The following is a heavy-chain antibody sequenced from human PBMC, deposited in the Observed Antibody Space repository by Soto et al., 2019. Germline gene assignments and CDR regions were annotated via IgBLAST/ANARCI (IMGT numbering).Heavy chain of an antibody. Sequence: QMQLVQSGPEVKKPGTSVKVSCKASGFTFTSSAVQWMRQARGQRLEWIGWIVVGSGNTNYAQKFQERVTITRDMSTSTAYMELSSLRSEDTAVYYCAAVADIAAAGTRWGQGTLVTVSS. V-gene: IGHV1-58*01. J-gene: IGHJ4*02. D-gene: IGHD6-13*01. CDR2: IVVGSGNT. CDR1: GFTFTSSA. CDR3: AAVADIAAAGTR.